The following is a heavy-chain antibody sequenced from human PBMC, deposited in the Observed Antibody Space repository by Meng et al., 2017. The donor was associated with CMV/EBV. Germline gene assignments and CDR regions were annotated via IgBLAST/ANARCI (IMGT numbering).Heavy chain of an antibody. J-gene: IGHJ4*02. CDR1: GGTFSSYA. Sequence: KISCKASGGTFSSYAISWVRQAPGQGLEWMGGIIPIFGTANYAQKFQGRVTITTDESTSTAYMELSSLRSEDTAVYYCASELTGDPITLDYWGQGTLVTVSS. V-gene: IGHV1-69*05. CDR3: ASELTGDPITLDY. D-gene: IGHD7-27*01. CDR2: IIPIFGTA.